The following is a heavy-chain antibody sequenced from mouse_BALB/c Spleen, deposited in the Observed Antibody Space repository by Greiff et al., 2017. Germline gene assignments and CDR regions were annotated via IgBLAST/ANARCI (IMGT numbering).Heavy chain of an antibody. V-gene: IGHV1-5*01. Sequence: VQLQQSGTVLARPGASVKMSCKASGYTFTSYWMHWVKQRPGQGLEWIGAIYPGNSDTSYNQKFKGKAKLTAVTSTSTAYMELSSLTNEDSAVYYCTREGIYYDYDVWFAYWGQGTLVTVSA. CDR2: IYPGNSDT. CDR1: GYTFTSYW. D-gene: IGHD2-4*01. J-gene: IGHJ3*01. CDR3: TREGIYYDYDVWFAY.